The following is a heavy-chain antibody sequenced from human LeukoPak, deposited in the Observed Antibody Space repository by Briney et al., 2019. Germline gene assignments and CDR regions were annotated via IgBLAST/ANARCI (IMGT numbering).Heavy chain of an antibody. Sequence: SETLSLTCAVSDDSFSSLYWTWIRQPPGKGLEWIGYISYIGSTNYNPSLKSRVTISIDTSKNQFSLKLSSVTAADTAVYYSARDLVTVTKGFDIWGQGTMVSVSS. CDR3: ARDLVTVTKGFDI. CDR2: ISYIGST. D-gene: IGHD4-17*01. CDR1: DDSFSSLY. J-gene: IGHJ3*02. V-gene: IGHV4-59*11.